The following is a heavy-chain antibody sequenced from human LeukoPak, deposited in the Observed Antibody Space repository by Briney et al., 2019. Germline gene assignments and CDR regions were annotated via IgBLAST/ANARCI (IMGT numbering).Heavy chain of an antibody. Sequence: GGSLRLSCAASGFTFSSYEMNWVRQAPGKGQEWVSYISSSGSTIYYADSVKGRFTISRDNAKNSLYVQMNSLRAEDTAVYYCARDAYDSSGYFPFGNWGQGTLVTVSS. V-gene: IGHV3-48*03. CDR1: GFTFSSYE. J-gene: IGHJ4*02. CDR3: ARDAYDSSGYFPFGN. D-gene: IGHD3-22*01. CDR2: ISSSGSTI.